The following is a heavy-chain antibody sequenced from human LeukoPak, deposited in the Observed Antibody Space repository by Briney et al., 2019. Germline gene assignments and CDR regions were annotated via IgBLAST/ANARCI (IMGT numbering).Heavy chain of an antibody. CDR1: GGSISSSGYY. D-gene: IGHD2-2*01. V-gene: IGHV4-31*03. CDR3: ARTIVVVPAATLRYYYYGMDV. Sequence: SQTLSLTCTVSGGSISSSGYYWSWIRQHPGKGLEWIGYIYYSGSTYYNPSLKSRVTISVDTSKNQFSLKLSSVTAADTAVYYCARTIVVVPAATLRYYYYGMDVWGQGTTVTVSS. CDR2: IYYSGST. J-gene: IGHJ6*02.